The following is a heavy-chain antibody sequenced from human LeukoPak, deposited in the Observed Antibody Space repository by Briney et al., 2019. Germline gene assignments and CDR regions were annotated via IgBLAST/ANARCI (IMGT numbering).Heavy chain of an antibody. Sequence: PSQTLSLTCTVSGGSISSGGYYWSWIRQHPGKGLGWIGYIYYSGSTYYNPSLKSRVTISVDTSKNQFSLKLSSVTAADTAVYCCARDRPYCSGGSCYYYYYGMDVWGKGTTVTVSS. CDR2: IYYSGST. CDR1: GGSISSGGYY. D-gene: IGHD2-15*01. CDR3: ARDRPYCSGGSCYYYYYGMDV. V-gene: IGHV4-31*03. J-gene: IGHJ6*04.